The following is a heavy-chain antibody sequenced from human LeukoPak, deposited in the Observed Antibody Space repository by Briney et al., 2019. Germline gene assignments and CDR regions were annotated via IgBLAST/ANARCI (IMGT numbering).Heavy chain of an antibody. CDR3: ARDQSYYYDSSGYYYPGY. Sequence: ASVKVSCKASGYTFTSYGISWVRQAPGQGLEWMGWISAYNGNTNYAQKLQGRVTMTTDTSTSTAYMELRSLRSDDTAVYYCARDQSYYYDSSGYYYPGYWGQGTLVTVSS. CDR2: ISAYNGNT. V-gene: IGHV1-18*01. D-gene: IGHD3-22*01. CDR1: GYTFTSYG. J-gene: IGHJ4*02.